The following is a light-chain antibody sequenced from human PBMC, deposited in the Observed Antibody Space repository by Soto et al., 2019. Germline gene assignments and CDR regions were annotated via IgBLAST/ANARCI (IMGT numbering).Light chain of an antibody. CDR1: QGISSF. Sequence: DIQMTQSLSSLSASVGDRVTITCRASQGISSFLNWYQHKPGTAPNLLIHAASGLESGVPSRFSGRGSGTDFTLTISSLQPEDFATYYCQQSFSTPQTFGGGTKVDIK. CDR3: QQSFSTPQT. J-gene: IGKJ4*01. V-gene: IGKV1-39*01. CDR2: AAS.